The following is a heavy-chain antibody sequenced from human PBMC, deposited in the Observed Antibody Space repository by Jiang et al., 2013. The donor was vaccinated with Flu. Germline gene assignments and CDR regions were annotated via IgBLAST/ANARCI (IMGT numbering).Heavy chain of an antibody. CDR2: VNTVNGDT. J-gene: IGHJ4*02. CDR1: GYSFTSWT. V-gene: IGHV1-3*04. CDR3: ARDLIGTPDY. D-gene: IGHD1-7*01. Sequence: SGAEVKMPGASVKISCKTSGYSFTSWTMHWVRQAPGQRLEWLGWVNTVNGDTKYSQKFQGRVTFTRDTSATTAYMELRGLTSEDTAVYYCARDLIGTPDYWGQGSLITVSS.